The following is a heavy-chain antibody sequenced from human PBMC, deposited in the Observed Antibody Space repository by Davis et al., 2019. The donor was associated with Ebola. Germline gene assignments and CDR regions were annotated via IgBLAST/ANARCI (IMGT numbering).Heavy chain of an antibody. CDR3: ARDEPEYSYGFDY. J-gene: IGHJ4*02. CDR2: ISGSGGST. D-gene: IGHD6-6*01. V-gene: IGHV3-23*01. Sequence: GESLKISCAASGFTFSSYAMSWVRQAPGKGLEWVSAISGSGGSTYYADSVKGRFTVSRDNSKKTMYLQMNSLRAEDTAVYYCARDEPEYSYGFDYWGQGTLVTVSS. CDR1: GFTFSSYA.